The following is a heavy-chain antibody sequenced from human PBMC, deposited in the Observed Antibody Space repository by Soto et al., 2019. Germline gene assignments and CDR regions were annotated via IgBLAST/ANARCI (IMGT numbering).Heavy chain of an antibody. J-gene: IGHJ1*01. CDR3: SIKLRYFDRKNTYFQH. D-gene: IGHD3-9*01. CDR2: ISGSGGST. CDR1: GFTFSSYA. Sequence: GGSLRLSCAASGFTFSSYAMSWVRQAPGKGLEWVSAISGSGGSTYYADSVKGRFTISRDNSKNTLYLQMNSLRAEDTAVYYFSIKLRYFDRKNTYFQHSGQGTLVTVST. V-gene: IGHV3-23*01.